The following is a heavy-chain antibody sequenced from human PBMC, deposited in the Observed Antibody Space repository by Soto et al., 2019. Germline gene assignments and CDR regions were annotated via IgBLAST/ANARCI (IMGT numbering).Heavy chain of an antibody. V-gene: IGHV3-30-3*01. D-gene: IGHD2-21*02. CDR3: ARGGGFCGGDCYKGGVDY. CDR2: ISYDGSNK. CDR1: GFTFSPYT. J-gene: IGHJ4*02. Sequence: QVQLVESGGGVVQPGRSLGLSCAVSGFTFSPYTMHWVCQAPGKGLEWVAVISYDGSNKYYADSVKGRFTISRDNSKNTLYLQMNSLRAEDTAVYYCARGGGFCGGDCYKGGVDYWGQGTLVTVSS.